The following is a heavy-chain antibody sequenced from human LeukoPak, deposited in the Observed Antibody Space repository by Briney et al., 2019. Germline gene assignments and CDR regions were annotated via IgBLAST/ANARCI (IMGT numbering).Heavy chain of an antibody. V-gene: IGHV1-46*01. Sequence: ASVKVSCKASGYTFTSYYMHRVRQAPGQGLEWMGIINPSGGSTSYAQKFQGRVTMTRDMSTSTVYMELSSLRSEDTAVYYCARVGSKFPYMDVWGKGTTVTVSS. CDR3: ARVGSKFPYMDV. D-gene: IGHD4-11*01. J-gene: IGHJ6*03. CDR2: INPSGGST. CDR1: GYTFTSYY.